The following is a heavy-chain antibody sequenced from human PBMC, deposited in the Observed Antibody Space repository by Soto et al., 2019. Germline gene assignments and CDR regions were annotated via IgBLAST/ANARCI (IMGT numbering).Heavy chain of an antibody. CDR1: GYTFSSFD. CDR2: ISGSGGGT. J-gene: IGHJ4*02. V-gene: IGHV3-23*01. CDR3: GHRTGFDY. Sequence: EVQLWKSGGGLVQPGGSLRLSCAVSGYTFSSFDMSWVRQSPGKGLEWVSTISGSGGGTNYADSVKARFTISRDISTYTVYLQMNGLRAEDTAVYYCGHRTGFDYWGQGALVTVSS.